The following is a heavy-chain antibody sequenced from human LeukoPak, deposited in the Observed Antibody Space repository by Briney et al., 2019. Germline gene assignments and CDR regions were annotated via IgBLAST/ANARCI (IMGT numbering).Heavy chain of an antibody. CDR2: IWYDGSNK. Sequence: PGRSLRLSCAASGFTFSSYGMHWVRQAPGKGLEWVAVIWYDGSNKYYADSVKGRFTISRGNSKNTLYLQMNSLRAEDTAVYYCARDGSYYDSSGYYGYWGQGTLVTVSS. CDR1: GFTFSSYG. J-gene: IGHJ4*02. V-gene: IGHV3-33*01. D-gene: IGHD3-22*01. CDR3: ARDGSYYDSSGYYGY.